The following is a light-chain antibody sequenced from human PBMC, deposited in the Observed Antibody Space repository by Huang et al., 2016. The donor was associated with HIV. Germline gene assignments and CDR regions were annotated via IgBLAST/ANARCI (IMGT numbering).Light chain of an antibody. Sequence: EMVMTQSPVTLSVSPGERATLSCWASQSVSSNLAWYQQKPGQAPRLLIYGASPRATGIPARFSGSGSGTEFTLTIGSLQSEDFAVYYCQQYNNWPTFGQGTKLESK. CDR1: QSVSSN. CDR3: QQYNNWPT. V-gene: IGKV3-15*01. J-gene: IGKJ2*01. CDR2: GAS.